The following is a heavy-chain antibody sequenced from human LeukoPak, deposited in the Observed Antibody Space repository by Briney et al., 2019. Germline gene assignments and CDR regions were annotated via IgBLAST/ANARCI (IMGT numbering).Heavy chain of an antibody. D-gene: IGHD6-19*01. CDR1: GFAFSSQD. J-gene: IGHJ4*02. V-gene: IGHV3-23*01. CDR3: AKDARRTSGWYFFDY. Sequence: PGGSLRLSCAASGFAFSSQDMGWVRQAPGKGLEWVSAISDSGGRTYYADSVRGRFTISRDNSSNMLFLQMNSLRAEDTAVYYCAKDARRTSGWYFFDYWGQGTLVTVSS. CDR2: ISDSGGRT.